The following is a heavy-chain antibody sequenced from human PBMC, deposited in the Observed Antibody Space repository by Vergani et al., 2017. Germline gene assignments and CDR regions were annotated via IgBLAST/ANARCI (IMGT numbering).Heavy chain of an antibody. CDR1: GGSISSYY. V-gene: IGHV4-59*01. D-gene: IGHD4-23*01. CDR3: ARCYGGNSEGFDY. Sequence: QVQLQESGPGLVKPSETLSLTCTVSGGSISSYYWSWIRQPPGKGLEWIGYIDYSWSTTYNPSLKSRVTISVDTSKNQFALKLSSVTAADTAVYYCARCYGGNSEGFDYWGQGTLVTVSS. CDR2: IDYSWST. J-gene: IGHJ4*02.